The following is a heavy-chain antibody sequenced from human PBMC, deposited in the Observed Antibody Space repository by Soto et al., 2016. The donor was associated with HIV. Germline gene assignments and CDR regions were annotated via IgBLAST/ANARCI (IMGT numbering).Heavy chain of an antibody. CDR1: GLKFDDYA. Sequence: EVQLVESGGGVVRPGGSLRLSCEASGLKFDDYAMAWVRQVPGKGLEWVSGINWNGGTTGYVGSVRGRFTISRDNAQKSLYLQMDNLRVEDTALYYCARAYTLSTVQGVIVVSLYMDVWGKGTTVTVSS. J-gene: IGHJ6*03. CDR2: INWNGGTT. CDR3: ARAYTLSTVQGVIVVSLYMDV. D-gene: IGHD3-16*02. V-gene: IGHV3-20*04.